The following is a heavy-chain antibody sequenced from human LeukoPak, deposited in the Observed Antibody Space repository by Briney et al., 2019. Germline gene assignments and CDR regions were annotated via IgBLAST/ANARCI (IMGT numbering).Heavy chain of an antibody. CDR3: ASRATYDSAPDDAFDI. Sequence: GGSLRLSCAASGFTFSSYAMSWVRQAPGKGLEWVSAISGSGGSTYYADSVKGRFTISRDNSKNTLYLQMNSLRAEDTAVYYCASRATYDSAPDDAFDIWGQGTMVTVSS. V-gene: IGHV3-23*01. J-gene: IGHJ3*02. D-gene: IGHD3-22*01. CDR2: ISGSGGST. CDR1: GFTFSSYA.